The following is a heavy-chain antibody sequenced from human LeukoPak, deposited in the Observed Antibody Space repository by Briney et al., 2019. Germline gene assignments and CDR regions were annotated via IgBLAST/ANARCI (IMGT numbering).Heavy chain of an antibody. CDR1: GGTFSSYA. D-gene: IGHD5-18*01. V-gene: IGHV1-69*13. CDR3: ARSLSIQLWGPFDKPAPSYYYYGMDV. CDR2: LIPIFGTP. Sequence: SVKVSCKASGGTFSSYAISWVRQAPGQGLEWMGGLIPIFGTPNYAQKFQGRVTITADESTSTAYMELSSLRSEDTAVYYCARSLSIQLWGPFDKPAPSYYYYGMDVWGQGTTVTVSS. J-gene: IGHJ6*02.